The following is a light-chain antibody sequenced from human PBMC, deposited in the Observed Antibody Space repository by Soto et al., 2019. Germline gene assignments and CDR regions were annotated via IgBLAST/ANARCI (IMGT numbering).Light chain of an antibody. J-gene: IGKJ1*01. Sequence: DIQMTQSPSTLFASVGDGVTITFRDSQRISTWLAWYQQTPGKAPKLLISDASSLETGVPSRFSGSGSGTEFTLTISSLQPEDFATYYCQQYKTYTWTFGQGTKVDIK. CDR2: DAS. CDR1: QRISTW. V-gene: IGKV1-5*01. CDR3: QQYKTYTWT.